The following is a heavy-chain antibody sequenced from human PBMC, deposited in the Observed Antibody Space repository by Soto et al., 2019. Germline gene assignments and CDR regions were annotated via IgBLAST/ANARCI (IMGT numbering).Heavy chain of an antibody. J-gene: IGHJ4*02. CDR3: ARGGHKVDY. Sequence: SETLSLTCTVSGGSISSYYWSWIRQPPGKGLEWIGYIYYSGSTNYNPSLKSRVTISVDTSKNQFSLKLSSVTAADTAVYYCARGGHKVDYWGQGTLVTVSS. CDR2: IYYSGST. V-gene: IGHV4-59*01. CDR1: GGSISSYY.